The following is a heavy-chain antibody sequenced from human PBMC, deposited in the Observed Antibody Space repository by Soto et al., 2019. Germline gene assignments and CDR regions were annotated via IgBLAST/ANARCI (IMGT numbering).Heavy chain of an antibody. CDR1: GFTFSSHE. CDR2: ISSSGSPI. V-gene: IGHV3-48*03. D-gene: IGHD2-2*02. J-gene: IGHJ5*02. Sequence: GGSLRLSCVASGFTFSSHEMNWVRQAPGKGLEWVSYISSSGSPIDYADSVRGRFTISRDNAKNSVILQLNSRRVEDTAVYYFLRPWRVYCSSTRCYSPWLDPWGKGTLFTVSS. CDR3: LRPWRVYCSSTRCYSPWLDP.